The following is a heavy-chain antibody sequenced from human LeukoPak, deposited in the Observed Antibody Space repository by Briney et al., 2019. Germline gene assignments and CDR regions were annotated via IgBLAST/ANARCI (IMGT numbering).Heavy chain of an antibody. CDR3: AKVQSEVLRFLEWLRQDYYYGMDV. CDR2: ISGSGGST. V-gene: IGHV3-23*01. Sequence: GGSLRLSCAASGFTFSSYAMSWVRQAPGKGLEWVSAISGSGGSTYYADSVKGRFTISRDNSKDTLYLQMNSPRAEDTAVYYCAKVQSEVLRFLEWLRQDYYYGMDVWGQGTTVTVSS. J-gene: IGHJ6*02. CDR1: GFTFSSYA. D-gene: IGHD3-3*01.